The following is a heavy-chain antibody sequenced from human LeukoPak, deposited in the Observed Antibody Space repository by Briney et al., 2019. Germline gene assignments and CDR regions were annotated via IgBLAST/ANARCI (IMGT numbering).Heavy chain of an antibody. Sequence: GGSLRLSCAASGFTFSSYAMHWVRQAPGKGLEWVAVISYDGSNKYYADSVKGRFTISRDNSKNTLYLQMNSLRAEDTAVYYCARDESPYPQAPDYWGQGTLVTVSS. CDR3: ARDESPYPQAPDY. V-gene: IGHV3-30-3*01. CDR1: GFTFSSYA. J-gene: IGHJ4*02. CDR2: ISYDGSNK.